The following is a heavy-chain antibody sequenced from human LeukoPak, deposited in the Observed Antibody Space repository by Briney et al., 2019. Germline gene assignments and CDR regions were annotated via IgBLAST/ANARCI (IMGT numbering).Heavy chain of an antibody. V-gene: IGHV4-38-2*01. J-gene: IGHJ2*01. CDR3: ARPSSTSFYWYFDL. CDR1: GYSISSGYY. CDR2: IYHSGST. D-gene: IGHD2-2*01. Sequence: SETLSLTCAVSGYSISSGYYWGWIRQPPGKGLEWIGSIYHSGSTYYNPPLKSRVTISVDTSKNQFSLKLSSVTAADTAVYYCARPSSTSFYWYFDLWGRGTLVTVSS.